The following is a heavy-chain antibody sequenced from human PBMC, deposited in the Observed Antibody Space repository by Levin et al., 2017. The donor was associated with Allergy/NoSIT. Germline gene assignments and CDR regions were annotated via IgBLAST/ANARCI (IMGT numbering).Heavy chain of an antibody. D-gene: IGHD3/OR15-3a*01. CDR3: ARSESDYYFYIDV. V-gene: IGHV4-4*02. J-gene: IGHJ6*04. CDR2: IYENGAT. Sequence: SETLSLTCALSGGSIDSPHWWTWVRQAPGKGLEWIAKIYENGATNYNPFLKSRVTMSVDKSKNQFSLQLTSVTAADTAIYYCARSESDYYFYIDVWGRGAAVTVSS. CDR1: GGSIDSPHW.